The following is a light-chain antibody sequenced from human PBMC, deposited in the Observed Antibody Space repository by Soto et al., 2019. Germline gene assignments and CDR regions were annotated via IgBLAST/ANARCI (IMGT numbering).Light chain of an antibody. Sequence: QSARTQPPSASGSPGQSVTISCTGTSSDVGAYNYVSWYQQYPGKAPKLMIYEVTKRPSGVPDRFSGSKSGNTASLTVSGLQAEDEADYYCTSYVGNNIWVFGGGTKLTVL. J-gene: IGLJ3*02. CDR1: SSDVGAYNY. CDR2: EVT. CDR3: TSYVGNNIWV. V-gene: IGLV2-8*01.